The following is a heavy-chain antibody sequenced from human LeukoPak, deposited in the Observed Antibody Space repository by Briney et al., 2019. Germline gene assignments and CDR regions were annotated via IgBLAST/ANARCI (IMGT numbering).Heavy chain of an antibody. CDR2: IWYDGSNK. V-gene: IGHV3-33*01. Sequence: GRSLRLSCAASGFTFSSYGMHWVRQAPGKGLEWVAVIWYDGSNKYYADSVKGRFTISRDNSKNTLYLQMNSLTDEDTAVYYCARAMTLIDYWGQGTLVTVSS. CDR3: ARAMTLIDY. CDR1: GFTFSSYG. J-gene: IGHJ4*02.